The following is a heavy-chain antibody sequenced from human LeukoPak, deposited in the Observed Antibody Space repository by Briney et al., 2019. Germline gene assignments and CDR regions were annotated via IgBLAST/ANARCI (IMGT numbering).Heavy chain of an antibody. J-gene: IGHJ6*02. CDR2: IYYSGST. CDR3: ARSRNHAMDV. CDR1: GGSISSYY. V-gene: IGHV4-59*05. Sequence: SETLSLTCPVSGGSISSYYWSWLRQPPGKGLEWIGSIYYSGSTYYNPSLKSRVTISLDTSKNQFSLQLNSVTPDDTAVYYCARSRNHAMDVWGQGTTVTVSS.